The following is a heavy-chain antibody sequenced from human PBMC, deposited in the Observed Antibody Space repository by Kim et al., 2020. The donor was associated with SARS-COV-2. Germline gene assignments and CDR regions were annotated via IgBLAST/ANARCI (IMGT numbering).Heavy chain of an antibody. Sequence: GGSLRLSCAASGFTFSNAWMSWVRQAPGKGLEWVGRIKSKTDGGTTDYAAPVKGRFTISRDDSKNTLYLQMNSLKTVDTAVYYCTTGPLRIAAAGYFDYWGQGTLVTVSS. V-gene: IGHV3-15*01. J-gene: IGHJ4*02. D-gene: IGHD6-13*01. CDR3: TTGPLRIAAAGYFDY. CDR2: IKSKTDGGTT. CDR1: GFTFSNAW.